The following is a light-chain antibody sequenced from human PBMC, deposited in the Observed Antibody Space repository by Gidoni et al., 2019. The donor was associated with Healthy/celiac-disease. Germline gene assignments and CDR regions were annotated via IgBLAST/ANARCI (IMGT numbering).Light chain of an antibody. V-gene: IGKV2-30*01. Sequence: DVVRTQSTLSLTVTLGQPASISCRSSHSLVYSDGNTYLNWFQQMPGQSPRRLIYKVSNRDSVFPDRFSVSGSGTDFTLKISRVEAEDVGVYYCMQCTHWPPTFGQGTKVDIK. CDR2: KVS. J-gene: IGKJ1*01. CDR1: HSLVYSDGNTY. CDR3: MQCTHWPPT.